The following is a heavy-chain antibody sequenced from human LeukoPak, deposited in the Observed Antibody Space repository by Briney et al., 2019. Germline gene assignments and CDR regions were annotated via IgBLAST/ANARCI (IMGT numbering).Heavy chain of an antibody. CDR1: GGSISTYY. V-gene: IGHV4-59*01. J-gene: IGHJ2*01. CDR3: ARVGPWCFDL. Sequence: TLSLTCSVSGGSISTYYWSWIRQPPGKGLEWIGYVDYSGSTNYSPSLKSRVTLSVDTSKNQFSLKLSSVTAADTAVYYCARVGPWCFDLWGRGTLVTVSS. CDR2: VDYSGST.